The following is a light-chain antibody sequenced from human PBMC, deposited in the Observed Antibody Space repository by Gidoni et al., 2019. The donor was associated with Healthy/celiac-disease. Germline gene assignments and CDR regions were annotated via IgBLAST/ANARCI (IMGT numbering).Light chain of an antibody. Sequence: ERVLTQSPAPLSLSPGERATLACRASQSVSSYLAWYQQKPGQAPRLLIYDASNRATGIPARFSGSGSGTDFTLTISSLEPEDFAVYYCQQRSNWGGSFGQGTKLEIK. V-gene: IGKV3-11*01. CDR3: QQRSNWGGS. CDR2: DAS. J-gene: IGKJ2*03. CDR1: QSVSSY.